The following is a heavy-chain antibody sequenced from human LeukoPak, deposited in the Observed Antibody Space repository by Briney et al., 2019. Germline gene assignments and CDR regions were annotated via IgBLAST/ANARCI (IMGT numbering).Heavy chain of an antibody. J-gene: IGHJ4*02. Sequence: SGGSLRLSCAASGFTFSTYWMTWVRQAPGKGLEWVAIIKEDGSEEYYVDSVKGRFTISRDIAKNSLYLQMNSLRVEDTAVYYCARDQSRHSDYWGQGTLVTVSS. V-gene: IGHV3-7*03. CDR1: GFTFSTYW. D-gene: IGHD2-21*01. CDR2: IKEDGSEE. CDR3: ARDQSRHSDY.